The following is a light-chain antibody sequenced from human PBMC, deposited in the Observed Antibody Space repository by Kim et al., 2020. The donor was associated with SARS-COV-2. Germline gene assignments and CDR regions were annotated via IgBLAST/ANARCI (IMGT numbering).Light chain of an antibody. J-gene: IGKJ4*01. CDR3: QQHEDLPVT. V-gene: IGKV1-33*01. Sequence: DIEMTQSPSSLSASVGDRVIITCQASQDINNYLNWFQHKPGKAPKLLIYEASRLWPGVPSRFSGSGFGTHFTLTITSLQPDDFATYYYQQHEDLPVTFGGGTKVEIK. CDR1: QDINNY. CDR2: EAS.